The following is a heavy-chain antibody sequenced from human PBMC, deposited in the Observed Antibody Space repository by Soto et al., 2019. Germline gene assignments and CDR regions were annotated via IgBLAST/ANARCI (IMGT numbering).Heavy chain of an antibody. CDR1: DDFISSYY. J-gene: IGHJ6*02. V-gene: IGHV4-4*07. CDR2: VSTNGAT. D-gene: IGHD3-9*01. Sequence: SETLSLTCTVSDDFISSYYWNWIRQPAGKGLEWIGRVSTNGATNYNPSLESRVTMSVDTSKNQFSLKLTSVTAADTAVYFCARADYEILTGSYAMDXWGQGTTVTVS. CDR3: ARADYEILTGSYAMDX.